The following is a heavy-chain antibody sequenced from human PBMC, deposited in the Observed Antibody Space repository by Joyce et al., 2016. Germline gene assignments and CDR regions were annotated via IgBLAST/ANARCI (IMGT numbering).Heavy chain of an antibody. V-gene: IGHV3-30*18. CDR3: AKILTATYSSGWFLDY. CDR2: ISDDGIYK. J-gene: IGHJ4*02. D-gene: IGHD6-25*01. Sequence: QVQLVESGGGVVQPGRSLRLSCAASGLTLSNYGVHWVRQAPGKGLEWVAVISDDGIYKYYADSVKGRFTISRDNSKNTVFLEMNSLGTEDTAVYYCAKILTATYSSGWFLDYWGQGTLVTVSS. CDR1: GLTLSNYG.